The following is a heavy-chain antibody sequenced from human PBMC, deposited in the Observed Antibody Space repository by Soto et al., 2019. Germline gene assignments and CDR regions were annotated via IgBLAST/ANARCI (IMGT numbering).Heavy chain of an antibody. J-gene: IGHJ6*02. Sequence: QVQLVQSGAEVKKLGASVKVSCQASGYSFDIYDINWVRQATGQGPEWMGWTSPKNGDTGYAQKFQGRVTMTRDTSISTAYMELSSMISENTAVYYCARGVDAGMDVWGQGTTVTVSS. V-gene: IGHV1-8*01. CDR3: ARGVDAGMDV. CDR1: GYSFDIYD. D-gene: IGHD1-1*01. CDR2: TSPKNGDT.